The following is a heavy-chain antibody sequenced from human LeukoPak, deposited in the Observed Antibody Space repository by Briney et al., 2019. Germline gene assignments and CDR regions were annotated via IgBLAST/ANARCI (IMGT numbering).Heavy chain of an antibody. J-gene: IGHJ5*02. CDR1: GYTFNTYG. CDR2: INPNSGGT. D-gene: IGHD2-15*01. V-gene: IGHV1-2*02. Sequence: ASVKVSCKASGYTFNTYGITWVRQAPGQGLEWMGWINPNSGGTNYAQKFQGRVTMTRDTSISTAYMELSRLRSDDTAVYYCARDRVPGGIRFDPWGQGTLVTVSS. CDR3: ARDRVPGGIRFDP.